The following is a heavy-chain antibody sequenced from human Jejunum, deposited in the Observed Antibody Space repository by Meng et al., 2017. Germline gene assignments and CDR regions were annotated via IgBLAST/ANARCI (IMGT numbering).Heavy chain of an antibody. J-gene: IGHJ4*02. CDR1: GFTFSSHA. D-gene: IGHD3-22*01. Sequence: GESLKISCAASGFTFSSHAMHWVRQAPGKGLEWVAVISYDGSNKYYTDSVKRRFTISRDNSKNTLFLQMNSLRAEDTAVYYCARDRYDSSGYLFDYWGQETLVTVSS. V-gene: IGHV3-30*04. CDR2: ISYDGSNK. CDR3: ARDRYDSSGYLFDY.